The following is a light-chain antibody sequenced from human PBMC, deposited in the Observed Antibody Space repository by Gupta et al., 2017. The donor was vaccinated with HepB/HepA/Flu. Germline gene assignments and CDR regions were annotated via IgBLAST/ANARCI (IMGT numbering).Light chain of an antibody. CDR2: TNR. J-gene: IGLJ2*01. CDR1: TSNIGSNN. V-gene: IGLV1-44*01. Sequence: QSVLTQPPSVSGTPGPRVPITCSGSTSNIGSNNVNWYQQLPGTAHKLLSVTNRHRPSGVPDRFSGSKSGTSDSLARSGLQSEDEADDDCSARNDSLTGQVLFGGGTKMTGL. CDR3: SARNDSLTGQVL.